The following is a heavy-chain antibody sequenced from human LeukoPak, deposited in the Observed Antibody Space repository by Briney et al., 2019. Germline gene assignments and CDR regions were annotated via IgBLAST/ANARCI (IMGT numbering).Heavy chain of an antibody. CDR1: GDTFTGVN. Sequence: SLKASCEASGDTFTGVNMRSGCDSPRGRVGRVLIIKLSGGRTSNTQKFQGRVTITRDTSTRTVYMELSSMRSEDTDVYYCARDKSLTGSDTMDVWGKGTTVTVSS. J-gene: IGHJ6*04. CDR3: ARDKSLTGSDTMDV. D-gene: IGHD3-9*01. V-gene: IGHV1-46*01. CDR2: IKLSGGRT.